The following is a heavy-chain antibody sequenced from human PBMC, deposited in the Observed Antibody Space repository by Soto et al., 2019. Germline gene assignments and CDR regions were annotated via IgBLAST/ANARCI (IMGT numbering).Heavy chain of an antibody. J-gene: IGHJ4*02. V-gene: IGHV1-69*06. CDR1: GGTFSSYA. Sequence: QVQLVQSGAEVKKPGSSVKVSCKASGGTFSSYAISWVRQAPGQGLEWMGGIIPFFGTANYAPKFLGRVTITEDKSTSPAYLELSSLRSEDTAVYYCAREEYSAISQQLVPDYFDYWCEETLVTDSS. D-gene: IGHD6-13*01. CDR3: AREEYSAISQQLVPDYFDY. CDR2: IIPFFGTA.